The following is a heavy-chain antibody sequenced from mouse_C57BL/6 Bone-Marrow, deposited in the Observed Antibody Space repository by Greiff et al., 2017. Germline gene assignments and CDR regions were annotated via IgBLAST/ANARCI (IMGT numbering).Heavy chain of an antibody. CDR2: IYPRSGNT. J-gene: IGHJ1*03. CDR1: GYTFTSYG. V-gene: IGHV1-81*01. CDR3: ASGIYYSNSYWYCDV. D-gene: IGHD2-5*01. Sequence: VQLQQSGAELARPGASVKLSCKASGYTFTSYGISWVKQRTGQGLAWIGEIYPRSGNTYYNETFKGQATLTADKSSSAAYMELRSLTSEDSAVYFCASGIYYSNSYWYCDVWGTGTTVTVSS.